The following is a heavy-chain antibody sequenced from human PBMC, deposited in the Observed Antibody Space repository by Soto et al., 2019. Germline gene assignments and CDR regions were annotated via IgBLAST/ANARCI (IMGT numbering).Heavy chain of an antibody. D-gene: IGHD2-2*01. Sequence: ASVKVSCKLSGDTLTRHYIHWVRQAPGQGLEWMGRINCNSGDTKYAQSFQGRVTMTRDTSINTAYMELSRLRSDDTAVYYCARGGGSSFFDYWGQGILVTVSS. J-gene: IGHJ4*02. CDR2: INCNSGDT. CDR3: ARGGGSSFFDY. V-gene: IGHV1-2*06. CDR1: GDTLTRHY.